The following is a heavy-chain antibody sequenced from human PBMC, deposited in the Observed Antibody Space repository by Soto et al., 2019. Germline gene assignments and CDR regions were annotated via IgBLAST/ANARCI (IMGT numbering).Heavy chain of an antibody. D-gene: IGHD6-13*01. CDR3: ARVRSWSFYYYYGMDV. CDR1: GYTFTSYG. Sequence: QVQLVQSGAEVKKPGASVKVSCKASGYTFTSYGISWVRQAPGQGLEWMGWISAYNGNTNYAQKLQGRVTMTTDTSTSTAYMELRSLRSDDTAVYYCARVRSWSFYYYYGMDVWGQGTTVTVSS. J-gene: IGHJ6*02. CDR2: ISAYNGNT. V-gene: IGHV1-18*01.